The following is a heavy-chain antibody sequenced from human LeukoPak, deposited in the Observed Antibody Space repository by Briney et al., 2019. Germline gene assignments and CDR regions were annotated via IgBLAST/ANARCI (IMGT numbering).Heavy chain of an antibody. Sequence: PGGSLRLSCATSGFTFSTYAMTWVRQAPGKGLEWVSTLTASGGSTYYADSVKGRFSISRDNSKNTLYLQMNSLRAGDTAVYYCAKHIRVAHIYDYWGQGTLVTVSS. J-gene: IGHJ4*02. CDR3: AKHIRVAHIYDY. CDR1: GFTFSTYA. V-gene: IGHV3-23*01. CDR2: LTASGGST. D-gene: IGHD2-8*02.